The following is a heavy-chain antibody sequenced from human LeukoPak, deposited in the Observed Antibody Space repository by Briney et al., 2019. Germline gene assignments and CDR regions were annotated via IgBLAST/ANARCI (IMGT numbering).Heavy chain of an antibody. CDR2: ISGSGGSA. V-gene: IGHV3-23*01. D-gene: IGHD3-10*01. J-gene: IGHJ4*02. CDR3: AKDPNSWGSGSDLFDY. CDR1: GFTFSSYA. Sequence: GGSLRLSCAASGFTFSSYAMSWVRQAPGKGLEWVSAISGSGGSAYYADSVKGRFTISRDNSKNTLYLQMNSLRAEDTAVYYCAKDPNSWGSGSDLFDYWGQGTLVTVSS.